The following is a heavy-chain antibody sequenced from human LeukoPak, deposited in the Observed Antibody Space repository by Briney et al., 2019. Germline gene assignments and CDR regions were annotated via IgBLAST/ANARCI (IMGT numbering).Heavy chain of an antibody. Sequence: GGSLRLSCTASGFTFGVYAMSWVRQAPEKGLEWVAAISADGSRTFYADSVKGRFTISRDNSDNTLSLQMSRLRADDTALFYCAKDLGTTVVPVSIEYYNYGMDVWGQGTTVIVSS. CDR3: AKDLGTTVVPVSIEYYNYGMDV. CDR2: ISADGSRT. J-gene: IGHJ6*02. CDR1: GFTFGVYA. D-gene: IGHD1-7*01. V-gene: IGHV3-23*01.